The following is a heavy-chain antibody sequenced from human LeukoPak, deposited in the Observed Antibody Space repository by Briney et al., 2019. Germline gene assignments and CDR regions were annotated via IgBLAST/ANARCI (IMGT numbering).Heavy chain of an antibody. J-gene: IGHJ4*02. CDR3: AKDRYSSSWYYFDS. Sequence: PGGSLRLSCAASGFTFTSYAMAWVRQAPGKGLEWVSAISGGGVTSYYADSVKGRFTISRDNSKSTLYLQMNSLRAEDTAVYYFAKDRYSSSWYYFDSWGQGTLVTVSS. CDR1: GFTFTSYA. D-gene: IGHD6-13*01. V-gene: IGHV3-23*01. CDR2: ISGGGVTS.